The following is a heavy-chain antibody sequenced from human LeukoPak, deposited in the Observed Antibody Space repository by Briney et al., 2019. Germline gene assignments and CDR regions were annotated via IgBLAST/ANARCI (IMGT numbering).Heavy chain of an antibody. CDR2: IGGSGSDK. J-gene: IGHJ4*02. CDR3: ARDSNWCFDY. Sequence: GGSLRLSCAASGFTFSSYSMNWVRQAPGKGLEWISYIGGSGSDKYYADSVKGRFTISRDNAKNSLYLQMNSLRAEDTAVYYCARDSNWCFDYWGQGSLVTVSS. D-gene: IGHD7-27*01. CDR1: GFTFSSYS. V-gene: IGHV3-48*01.